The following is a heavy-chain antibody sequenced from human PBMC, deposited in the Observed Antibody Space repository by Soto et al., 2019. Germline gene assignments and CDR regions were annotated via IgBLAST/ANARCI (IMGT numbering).Heavy chain of an antibody. Sequence: QITLKESGPTLVKPTQTLTLTCTFSGFSLSTSGVGVGWIRQPPGKALEWLALIYWDDDKRYSPSLKSRLTITKDTSKNQVVLTMTNMDPVDTATYYCAGRIPPKQVLGSTLRKYSGDFDYWGQGTLVTVSS. CDR2: IYWDDDK. CDR3: AGRIPPKQVLGSTLRKYSGDFDY. D-gene: IGHD2-15*01. CDR1: GFSLSTSGVG. V-gene: IGHV2-5*02. J-gene: IGHJ4*02.